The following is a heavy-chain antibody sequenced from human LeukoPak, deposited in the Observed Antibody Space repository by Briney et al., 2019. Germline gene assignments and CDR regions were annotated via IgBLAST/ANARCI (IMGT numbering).Heavy chain of an antibody. CDR2: IYYSGST. CDR1: GGSISSYY. D-gene: IGHD3-22*01. Sequence: SETLSLTCTVSGGSISSYYWSWIRQPPGKGLEWIGYIYYSGSTNYNPSLKSRVTISVDMSKNQFSLKLSSVTAADTAVYYCARDTYYDSSGLGVLWGQGTLVTVSS. CDR3: ARDTYYDSSGLGVL. V-gene: IGHV4-59*01. J-gene: IGHJ4*02.